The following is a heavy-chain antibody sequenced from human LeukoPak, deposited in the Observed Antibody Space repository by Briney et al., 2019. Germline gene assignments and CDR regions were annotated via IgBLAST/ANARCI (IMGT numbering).Heavy chain of an antibody. V-gene: IGHV1-18*01. D-gene: IGHD3-10*01. J-gene: IGHJ5*02. CDR1: GYTFTSYG. CDR3: ARDGRTMVRGVIMGTWFDP. CDR2: ISAYNGNT. Sequence: ASVKVSCKASGYTFTSYGISWVRQAPGQGLEWMGWISAYNGNTNYEQKLQGRVTMTTDTSTSTAYMELRSLRSDDTAVYYCARDGRTMVRGVIMGTWFDPWGQGTLVTVSS.